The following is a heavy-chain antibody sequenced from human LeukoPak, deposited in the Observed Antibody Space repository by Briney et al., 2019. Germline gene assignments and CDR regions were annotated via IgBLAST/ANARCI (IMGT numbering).Heavy chain of an antibody. J-gene: IGHJ6*03. V-gene: IGHV3-23*01. CDR1: GFTFSSYA. CDR3: AKGTEDSSSYSHYYYYYMDV. Sequence: TGGSLRLSCAASGFTFSSYAMSWVRQAPGKGLEWVSAISGGSTYYADSVKGRFTTSRDNSKNTLYLQMNSLGAEDTAVYYCAKGTEDSSSYSHYYYYYMDVWGKGTTVTVSS. D-gene: IGHD3-22*01. CDR2: ISGGST.